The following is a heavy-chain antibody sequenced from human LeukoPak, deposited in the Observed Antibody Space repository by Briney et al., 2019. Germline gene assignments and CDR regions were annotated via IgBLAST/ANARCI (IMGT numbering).Heavy chain of an antibody. CDR3: ARDPQYCSGGSCYSFDY. V-gene: IGHV3-21*01. Sequence: GGSLRLSCAASGFTFSSYSMNWVRQAPGKGLEWVSSISSSSSYIYYADSVKGRFTISRDNAKNSLYLQMNSLRAEDTAVYYCARDPQYCSGGSCYSFDYWGQRTLVTVSS. J-gene: IGHJ4*02. CDR1: GFTFSSYS. CDR2: ISSSSSYI. D-gene: IGHD2-15*01.